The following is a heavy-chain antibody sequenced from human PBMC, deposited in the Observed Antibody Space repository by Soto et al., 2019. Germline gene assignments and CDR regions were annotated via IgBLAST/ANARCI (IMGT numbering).Heavy chain of an antibody. J-gene: IGHJ3*01. Sequence: EVQLVESGGGLVQPGGSLRLSCAASGFTFSSYWMSWVRQTPGKGLEWVANIKQDGSARYYVDSVKGRFTISRDNAKNSLYLQRNSLIAEDPAVYFCARDSGYCRSPGWKGGAFDFWGQGKMVTVSS. D-gene: IGHD2-2*01. CDR2: IKQDGSAR. V-gene: IGHV3-7*05. CDR3: ARDSGYCRSPGWKGGAFDF. CDR1: GFTFSSYW.